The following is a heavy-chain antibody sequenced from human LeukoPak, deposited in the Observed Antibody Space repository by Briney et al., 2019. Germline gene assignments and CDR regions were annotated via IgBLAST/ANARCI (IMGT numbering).Heavy chain of an antibody. J-gene: IGHJ6*02. CDR3: AREGLGDYDFWSGYYVALYYYYGMDV. V-gene: IGHV3-23*01. Sequence: GGSLRLSCAASGFTFSSYAMSWVRQAPGKGLEWVSAISGSGGSTYYADSVKGRFTISRDNAKNSLYLQMNSLRAEDTAVYYCAREGLGDYDFWSGYYVALYYYYGMDVWGQGTTVTVSS. D-gene: IGHD3-3*01. CDR1: GFTFSSYA. CDR2: ISGSGGST.